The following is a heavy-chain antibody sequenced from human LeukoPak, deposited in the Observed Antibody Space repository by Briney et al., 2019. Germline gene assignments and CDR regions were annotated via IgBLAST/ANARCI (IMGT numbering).Heavy chain of an antibody. V-gene: IGHV4-34*01. D-gene: IGHD3-22*01. Sequence: SETLSLTCAVSGGSFSANYWSWIRQPPGGGLEWIAEIYPSGATQYNPSLAGRVTISADRSKSQRSLRLSSVTAADTAVYYCAGYQLWFQNDVCGQGTLVTVSS. CDR3: AGYQLWFQNDV. CDR1: GGSFSANY. J-gene: IGHJ4*02. CDR2: IYPSGAT.